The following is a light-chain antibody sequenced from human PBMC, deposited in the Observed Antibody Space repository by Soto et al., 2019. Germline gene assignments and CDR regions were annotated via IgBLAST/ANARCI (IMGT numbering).Light chain of an antibody. CDR3: MQALQTPWT. J-gene: IGKJ1*01. V-gene: IGKV2-28*01. Sequence: DIVMTQSPLSLPVTPGEPASISCRSSQSLLHSNAYNYLDWYLLKPGQSPQLLIYLGSNRASGVPDRFSGSGSGTDFTLKISRVEAEDVGVYYCMQALQTPWTFGQGTKVEIK. CDR2: LGS. CDR1: QSLLHSNAYNY.